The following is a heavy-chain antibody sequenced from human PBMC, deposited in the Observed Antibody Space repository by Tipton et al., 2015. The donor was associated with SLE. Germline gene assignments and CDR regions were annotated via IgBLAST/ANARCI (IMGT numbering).Heavy chain of an antibody. J-gene: IGHJ6*02. CDR2: IYTSGST. CDR1: GGSISSGHYY. CDR3: ARDLGSYYGIDV. V-gene: IGHV4-61*02. D-gene: IGHD2-15*01. Sequence: LRLSCTVSGGSISSGHYYWSWIRQPAGKGLEWIGRIYTSGSTNYNPSLKSRVTIPLDASKNQFSLKLTSVTAADTAVYYCARDLGSYYGIDVWGQGTTVTVSS.